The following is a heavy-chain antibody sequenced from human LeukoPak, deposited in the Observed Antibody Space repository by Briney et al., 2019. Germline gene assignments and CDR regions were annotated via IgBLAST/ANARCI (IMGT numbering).Heavy chain of an antibody. CDR2: IHHSGST. V-gene: IGHV4-4*09. Sequence: SETLSLTCGVSGASISSYYWSWLRQSPGKGLEWIGYIHHSGSTDYHPSLKGRVTISADTSQSQFSLSLTSVTAADTAVYFCASTRGGVAVSGRGDFDIWGQGTVVTVSP. D-gene: IGHD6-19*01. CDR1: GASISSYY. J-gene: IGHJ3*02. CDR3: ASTRGGVAVSGRGDFDI.